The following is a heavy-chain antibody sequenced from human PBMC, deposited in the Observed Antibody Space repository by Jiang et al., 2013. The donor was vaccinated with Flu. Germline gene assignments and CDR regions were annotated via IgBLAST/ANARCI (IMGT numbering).Heavy chain of an antibody. CDR2: IIPIFGTA. V-gene: IGHV1-69*01. Sequence: SGAEVKKPGSSVKVSCKASGGTFSSYAISWVRQAPGQGLEWMGGIIPIFGTANYAQKFQGRVTITADESTSTAYMELSSLRSEDTAVYYCASSAAGDDYGDYGAPLGDYWGQGTLVTVSS. D-gene: IGHD4-17*01. CDR3: ASSAAGDDYGDYGAPLGDY. J-gene: IGHJ4*02. CDR1: GGTFSSYA.